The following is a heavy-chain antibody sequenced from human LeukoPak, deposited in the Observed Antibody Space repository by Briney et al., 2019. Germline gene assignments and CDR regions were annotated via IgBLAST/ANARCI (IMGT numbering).Heavy chain of an antibody. CDR3: AREAAAGTFYYYYYMDV. CDR2: IDSDESST. V-gene: IGHV3-74*01. CDR1: GFTFSTYW. Sequence: GGSLRLSCAASGFTFSTYWMHWVRQAPGKGLVWVSRIDSDESSTSYADSVKGRFTISRDNAENTLYLQMNSLRAEDTAVYYCAREAAAGTFYYYYYMDVWGKGTTVTVSS. J-gene: IGHJ6*03. D-gene: IGHD6-13*01.